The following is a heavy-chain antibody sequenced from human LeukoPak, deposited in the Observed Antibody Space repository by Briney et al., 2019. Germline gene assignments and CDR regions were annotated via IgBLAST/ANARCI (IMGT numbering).Heavy chain of an antibody. CDR2: IKSETDGGTT. J-gene: IGHJ4*01. V-gene: IGHV3-15*01. CDR3: LTARRNTNGYSAFYN. D-gene: IGHD2-15*01. CDR1: GFTLINAW. Sequence: GGSLRLSCAASGFTLINAWMTWVRQGPGKGLEWVAHIKSETDGGTTDFAAPVTSGFTISRNDTKDIMFLQMNSSKTEDTAVYSGLTARRNTNGYSAFYNWGHRAPVA.